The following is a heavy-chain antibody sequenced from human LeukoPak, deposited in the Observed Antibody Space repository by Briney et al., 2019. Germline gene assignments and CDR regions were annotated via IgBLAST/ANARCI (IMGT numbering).Heavy chain of an antibody. Sequence: GGSLRLSCAASGFTFSLYWMTWVRQSPGKGLEWVADINPDGSQKYSVDSVKGRFTISRDNSKNTLYLQMNSLRGEDTAVYYCAKDEDIVATVDYFDYWGQGTLVTVSS. J-gene: IGHJ4*02. V-gene: IGHV3-7*01. CDR2: INPDGSQK. D-gene: IGHD5-12*01. CDR1: GFTFSLYW. CDR3: AKDEDIVATVDYFDY.